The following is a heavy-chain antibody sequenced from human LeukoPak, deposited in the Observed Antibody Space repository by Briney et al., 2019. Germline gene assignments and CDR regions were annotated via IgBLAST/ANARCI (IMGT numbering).Heavy chain of an antibody. V-gene: IGHV3-30*18. CDR1: GFTFSSHG. J-gene: IGHJ4*02. CDR3: AKVSVTAAAGTGGDFDY. CDR2: ISYDGSNK. Sequence: GRSLRLSCAASGFTFSSHGMHWVRQAPGKGLEWVAVISYDGSNKYYADSVKGRFTISRDNSKNTLYLQMNSLRAEDTAVYYCAKVSVTAAAGTGGDFDYWGQGTLVTVSS. D-gene: IGHD6-13*01.